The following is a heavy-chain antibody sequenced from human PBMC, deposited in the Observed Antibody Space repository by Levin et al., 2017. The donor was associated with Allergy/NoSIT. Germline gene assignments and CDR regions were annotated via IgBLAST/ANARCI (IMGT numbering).Heavy chain of an antibody. D-gene: IGHD6-13*01. Sequence: SETLSLTCAVYGGSFSGYYWSWIRQPPGKGLEWIGEINHSGSTNYNPSLKSRVTISVDTSKNQFSLKLSSVTAADTAVYYCARATHGDSTAYYMDVWGKGTTVTVSS. J-gene: IGHJ6*03. V-gene: IGHV4-34*01. CDR3: ARATHGDSTAYYMDV. CDR1: GGSFSGYY. CDR2: INHSGST.